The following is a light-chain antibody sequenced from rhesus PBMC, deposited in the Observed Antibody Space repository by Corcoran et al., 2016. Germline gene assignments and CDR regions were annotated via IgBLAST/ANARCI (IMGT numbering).Light chain of an antibody. CDR3: QHSYGTPFT. CDR1: ENVNKY. V-gene: IGKV1-74*01. Sequence: DIQMTQSPSSLSASVGDRVTITCRASENVNKYLHWYQQKPGKTPKLLIYPTSTLQSGVPSRFSGSGSGTDETCTISSLQPEDVASYYCQHSYGTPFTFGPGTKLDIK. CDR2: PTS. J-gene: IGKJ3*01.